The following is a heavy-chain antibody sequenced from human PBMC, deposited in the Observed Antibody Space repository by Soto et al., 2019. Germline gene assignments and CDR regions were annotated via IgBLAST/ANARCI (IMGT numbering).Heavy chain of an antibody. CDR3: ARLGRTAAASGWFDP. D-gene: IGHD6-13*01. CDR1: GGSISSSSYY. CDR2: IYYSGIT. J-gene: IGHJ5*02. Sequence: SETLSLTCTVSGGSISSSSYYWGWIRQPPGKGLEWIGSIYYSGITYYNPSLKSRVTISVDTSKNQFSLKLSSVTAADTAVYYCARLGRTAAASGWFDPWGQGTLCTVSS. V-gene: IGHV4-39*01.